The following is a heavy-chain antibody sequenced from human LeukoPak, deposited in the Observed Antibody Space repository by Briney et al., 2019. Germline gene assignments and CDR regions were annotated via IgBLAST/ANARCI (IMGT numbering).Heavy chain of an antibody. CDR2: IYYTGNT. CDR3: ARGPSFGSSSRFDL. V-gene: IGHV4-31*03. J-gene: IGHJ2*01. Sequence: PSETLSLTCTVSGGSISSSSYYWGWIRQPPGKGLEWIGYIYYTGNTYYNPSLKSRITMSVDTSKNHFSLKLSSVTGADTAVYYCARGPSFGSSSRFDLWGRGTLVSVSS. CDR1: GGSISSSSYY. D-gene: IGHD6-13*01.